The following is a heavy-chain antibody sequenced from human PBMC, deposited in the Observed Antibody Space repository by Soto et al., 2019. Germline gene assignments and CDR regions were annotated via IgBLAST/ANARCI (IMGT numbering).Heavy chain of an antibody. J-gene: IGHJ6*03. CDR1: GFTFSSYA. Sequence: GGSLRLSCAASGFTFSSYAMSWVRQAPGKGLEWVSAISGSGGSTYYADSVKGRFTISRDNSKNTLYLQMNSLRAEDTAVYYCAKDYDNYYYYYMDVWGKGTTVTVSS. D-gene: IGHD3-3*01. CDR3: AKDYDNYYYYYMDV. V-gene: IGHV3-23*01. CDR2: ISGSGGST.